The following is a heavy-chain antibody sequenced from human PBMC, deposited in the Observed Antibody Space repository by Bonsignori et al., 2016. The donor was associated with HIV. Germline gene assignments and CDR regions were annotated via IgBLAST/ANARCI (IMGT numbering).Heavy chain of an antibody. CDR2: IYSDGST. Sequence: GESLKISCAASGFTVSSYLMSWVRQAPGKGLEWVSVIYSDGSTYYADSVKGRFTISRDKSKNTLYLHMNSLRAEDTAVYYCARDWGGYTYAYAFWGQGTLVTVSS. V-gene: IGHV3-66*01. J-gene: IGHJ4*02. CDR1: GFTVSSYL. CDR3: ARDWGGYTYAYAF. D-gene: IGHD3-16*01.